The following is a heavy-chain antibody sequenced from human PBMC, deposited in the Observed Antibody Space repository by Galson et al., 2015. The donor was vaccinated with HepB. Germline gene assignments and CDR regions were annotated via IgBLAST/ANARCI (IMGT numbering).Heavy chain of an antibody. CDR3: ARDRVLRSLGYWYFDL. V-gene: IGHV3-53*04. J-gene: IGHJ2*01. D-gene: IGHD4-17*01. CDR1: GFTVSSNY. Sequence: SLRLSCAASGFTVSSNYMSWVRQAPGKGLEWVSIIYSGTSTYYADSVRSRFTISRHNFKNTLYLQMNSLRAEDTAVYYCARDRVLRSLGYWYFDLWGRGTLVTVSS. CDR2: IYSGTST.